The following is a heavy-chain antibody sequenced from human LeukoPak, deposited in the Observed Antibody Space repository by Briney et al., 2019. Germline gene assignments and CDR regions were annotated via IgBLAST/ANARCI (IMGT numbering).Heavy chain of an antibody. Sequence: GSLRLSCAASGFTLSSYWMHWVRQAPGKGLVWVSRINSDGSNTNYADSVKGRFTVSRDNAKNTLFLQMNSLRVEDTAVYYCARSISMVRGVIDYWGQGTLVTVSS. J-gene: IGHJ4*02. CDR2: INSDGSNT. CDR3: ARSISMVRGVIDY. V-gene: IGHV3-74*01. D-gene: IGHD3-10*01. CDR1: GFTLSSYW.